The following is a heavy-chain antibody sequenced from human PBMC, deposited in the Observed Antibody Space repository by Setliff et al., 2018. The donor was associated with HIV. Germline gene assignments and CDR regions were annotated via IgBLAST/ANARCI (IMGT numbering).Heavy chain of an antibody. D-gene: IGHD1-26*01. CDR3: ARSSTLPWELPYFDY. J-gene: IGHJ4*02. V-gene: IGHV3-48*04. CDR2: ISSSGSTI. CDR1: GFTFSSYS. Sequence: GGSLRLSCAGSGFTFSSYSLNWVRQAPGRGLEWVSHISSSGSTIYYADSVKGRFTISRDNAKNSLFLQMNSLRAEDTAVYYCARSSTLPWELPYFDYWGQGTLVTVPQ.